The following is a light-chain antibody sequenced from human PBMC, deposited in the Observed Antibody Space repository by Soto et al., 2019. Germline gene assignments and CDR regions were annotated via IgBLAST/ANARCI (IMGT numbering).Light chain of an antibody. CDR2: DTS. J-gene: IGKJ1*01. V-gene: IGKV3-20*01. Sequence: EVVMTQSPATLSVSPGEGVTLSCRANQGIGDTLAWYQHKPGQTPRLLIYDTSTRATGVPARFSGSGSGTDFTLAISRLEPEDFAVYYCQQYGSSPETFGQGTKVDIK. CDR3: QQYGSSPET. CDR1: QGIGDT.